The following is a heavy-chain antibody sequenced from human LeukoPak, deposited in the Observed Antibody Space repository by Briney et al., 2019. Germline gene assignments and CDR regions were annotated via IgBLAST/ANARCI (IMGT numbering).Heavy chain of an antibody. J-gene: IGHJ3*02. CDR2: IYPGDSDT. V-gene: IGHV5-51*01. D-gene: IGHD3-22*01. CDR1: GYSFTNFW. CDR3: ARYYYDSSGSESNAFDI. Sequence: GESLQISCEASGYSFTNFWVAWVRQMPGKGLEWMGIIYPGDSDTKYSPSFQGQVTISADKSIITAYLQWSSLKASDTAMYYCARYYYDSSGSESNAFDIWDQGTMVTVSS.